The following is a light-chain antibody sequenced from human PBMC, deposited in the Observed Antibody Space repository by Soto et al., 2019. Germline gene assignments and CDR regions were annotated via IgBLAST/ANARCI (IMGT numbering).Light chain of an antibody. CDR3: CSYAGSSTFWV. CDR2: EVS. Sequence: QSALTQPASVSRSPGQSITISCTGTSSDVGSYNLVSWYQQHPGKAPKLMIYEVSKRPSGVSNRFSGSKSGNTASLTISGLQAEDEADYYCCSYAGSSTFWVFGGGTQLTVL. V-gene: IGLV2-23*02. CDR1: SSDVGSYNL. J-gene: IGLJ3*02.